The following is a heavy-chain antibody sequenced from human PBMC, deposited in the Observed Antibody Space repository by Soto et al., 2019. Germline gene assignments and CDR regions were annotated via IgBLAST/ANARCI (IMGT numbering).Heavy chain of an antibody. CDR3: VRLSGSHYYYYYGMDV. CDR1: GFTFSSSA. J-gene: IGHJ6*02. V-gene: IGHV3-23*01. CDR2: IGCSHGNT. Sequence: PGGSLRLSCAACGFTFSSSAMIGVRQARGKVLKWVSAIGCSHGNTYYADSVKGRFTVSRDNSKNTLYLQMNSLRAEDTAVYYCVRLSGSHYYYYYGMDVWGPGTTVTVSS. D-gene: IGHD3-10*01.